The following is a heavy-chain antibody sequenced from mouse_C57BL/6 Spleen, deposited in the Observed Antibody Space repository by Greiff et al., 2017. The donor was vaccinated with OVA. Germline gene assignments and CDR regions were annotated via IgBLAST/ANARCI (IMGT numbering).Heavy chain of an antibody. V-gene: IGHV1-82*01. CDR3: ARGSGSSYSAWFAY. Sequence: QVQLQQSGPELVKPGASVKISCKASGYAFSSSWMNWVKQRPGKGLEWIGRIYPGDGDTNYNGKFKGKATLTADKSSSTAYMQLSSLTSEYSAVYFCARGSGSSYSAWFAYWGQGTLVTVSA. J-gene: IGHJ3*01. CDR2: IYPGDGDT. D-gene: IGHD1-1*01. CDR1: GYAFSSSW.